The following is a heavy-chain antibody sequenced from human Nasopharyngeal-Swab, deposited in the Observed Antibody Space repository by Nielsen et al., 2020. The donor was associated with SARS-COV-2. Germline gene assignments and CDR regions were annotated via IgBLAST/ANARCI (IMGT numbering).Heavy chain of an antibody. CDR1: GGSISSGSYY. J-gene: IGHJ6*02. V-gene: IGHV4-61*02. CDR2: IYTSGST. D-gene: IGHD3-22*01. Sequence: TLSLTCTVSGGSISSGSYYWSWIRQPAGKGLEWIGRIYTSGSTNYNPSLKSRVTISVDTSKNQFSLKLSSVTAADTAVYYCARGNSYYYDSSGYYYYYYGMDVWGQGTTVTVSS. CDR3: ARGNSYYYDSSGYYYYYYGMDV.